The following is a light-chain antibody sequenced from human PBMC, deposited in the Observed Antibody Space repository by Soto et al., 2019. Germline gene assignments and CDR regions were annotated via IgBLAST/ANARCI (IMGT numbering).Light chain of an antibody. V-gene: IGKV1-12*01. CDR3: QQYGSSPRT. CDR1: QGISNC. CDR2: TAS. Sequence: DIHMTQSPSSVSASVGDRVTITCRASQGISNCLAWFQQKPGKAPKLLIYTASRLQSGVPSRFSGSGSGTDFTLTISRLEPEDFAVYYCQQYGSSPRTFGQGTKVDIK. J-gene: IGKJ1*01.